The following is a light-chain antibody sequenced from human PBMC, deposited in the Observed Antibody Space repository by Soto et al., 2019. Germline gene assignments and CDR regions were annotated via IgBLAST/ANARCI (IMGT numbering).Light chain of an antibody. CDR2: GAS. V-gene: IGKV3-20*01. Sequence: EIVLTQSPGTLSLSPGERATLSCRASQSVSSSFLAWYQQKPGQGPRLLIYGASSRATGIPDRFSGSGSGTDFTLTISRLEPEDFAVYYCQQYDNSPWTFGQGTKVEIK. CDR1: QSVSSSF. CDR3: QQYDNSPWT. J-gene: IGKJ1*01.